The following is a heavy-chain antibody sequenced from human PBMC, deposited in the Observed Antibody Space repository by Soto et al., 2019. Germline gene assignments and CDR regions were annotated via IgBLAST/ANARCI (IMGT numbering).Heavy chain of an antibody. D-gene: IGHD2-2*01. Sequence: PGGSLRLSCAASGFTFSSYGMHWVRQAPGKGLEWVAVISYDGSNKYYADSVKGRFTISRDNSKNTLYLQMNSLRAEDTAVYYCAKASPNIVVVPATTTRDYWGQGTLVTVS. J-gene: IGHJ4*02. CDR1: GFTFSSYG. CDR3: AKASPNIVVVPATTTRDY. CDR2: ISYDGSNK. V-gene: IGHV3-30*18.